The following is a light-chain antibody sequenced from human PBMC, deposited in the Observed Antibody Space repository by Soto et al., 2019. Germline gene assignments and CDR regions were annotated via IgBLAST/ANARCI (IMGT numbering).Light chain of an antibody. V-gene: IGLV7-43*01. J-gene: IGLJ2*01. CDR2: STS. Sequence: QAVVTQEPSLTVSPGGTVTLTCASSTGAVTTGYYPNWFQQKPGQAPRALIYSTSKKHSWTPARFSGSLLGGKAALTLSGVQPEDEAEYYCLLHCGDSRLGVFGGGTKVTVL. CDR1: TGAVTTGYY. CDR3: LLHCGDSRLGV.